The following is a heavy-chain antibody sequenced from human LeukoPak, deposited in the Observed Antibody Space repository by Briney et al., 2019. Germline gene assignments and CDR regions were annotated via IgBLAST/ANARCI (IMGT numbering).Heavy chain of an antibody. V-gene: IGHV1-69*05. Sequence: ASVKVSCTASGGTFSSYAISWVRQAPGQGLEWMGGIIPIFGTANYAQKFQGRVTITTDESTSTAYMELSSLRSEDTAVYYCARQSDISGSLDYWGQGTLVTVSS. CDR1: GGTFSSYA. CDR3: ARQSDISGSLDY. J-gene: IGHJ4*02. D-gene: IGHD1-26*01. CDR2: IIPIFGTA.